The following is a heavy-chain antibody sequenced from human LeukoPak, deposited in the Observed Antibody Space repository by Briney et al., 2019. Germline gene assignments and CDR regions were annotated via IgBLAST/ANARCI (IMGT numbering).Heavy chain of an antibody. D-gene: IGHD1-14*01. CDR1: GFTFSGSA. J-gene: IGHJ4*02. CDR2: ISGSGGTT. V-gene: IGHV3-23*01. Sequence: PGGSLRLSCAASGFTFSGSAIHWVRQAPGTGLEWVSTISGSGGTTYYADSVKGRFTISRDNSKNTLYLQMNSLRPEDTAVYYCAKLHNLNCDYWGLGTLATVSS. CDR3: AKLHNLNCDY.